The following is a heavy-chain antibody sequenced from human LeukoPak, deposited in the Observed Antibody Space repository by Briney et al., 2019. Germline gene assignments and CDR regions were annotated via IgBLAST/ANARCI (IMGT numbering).Heavy chain of an antibody. D-gene: IGHD6-25*01. Sequence: PGGSLRLSCAASGFTFSSYAMHWVRQAPGKGLEWVAVISYDGSNKYYADSVKGRFTISRDNSKNTLYLQVNSLRAEGTAVYYCARERSEGFDYWGQGTLVTVSS. CDR1: GFTFSSYA. CDR2: ISYDGSNK. J-gene: IGHJ4*02. CDR3: ARERSEGFDY. V-gene: IGHV3-30-3*01.